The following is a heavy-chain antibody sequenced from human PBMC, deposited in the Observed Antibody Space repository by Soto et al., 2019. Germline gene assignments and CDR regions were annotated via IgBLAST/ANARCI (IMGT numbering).Heavy chain of an antibody. J-gene: IGHJ4*02. V-gene: IGHV4-59*01. CDR3: ARDVGVVTAFFDY. CDR1: GGSISSYY. CDR2: IYYSGST. Sequence: SETLSLTCTVSGGSISSYYWSWIRQPPGKGLEWIGYIYYSGSTNYNPSLKSRVTISVDTSKNQFSLKLSSVTAADTAVYYCARDVGVVTAFFDYWGQGTLVTVSS. D-gene: IGHD2-21*02.